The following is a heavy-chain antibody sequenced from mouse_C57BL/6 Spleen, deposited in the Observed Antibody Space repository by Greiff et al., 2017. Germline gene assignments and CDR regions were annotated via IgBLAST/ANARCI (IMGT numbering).Heavy chain of an antibody. J-gene: IGHJ3*01. Sequence: QVQLQQPGAELVKPGASVKMSCKASGYTFTSYWITWVKQRPGQGLEWIGDIYPGSGSTNYNEKFKSKATLTVDQSSSTAYMQLSSLTSEDSAVYYCARSKVYSNFAYWGQGTLVTVSA. CDR2: IYPGSGST. D-gene: IGHD2-5*01. V-gene: IGHV1-55*01. CDR1: GYTFTSYW. CDR3: ARSKVYSNFAY.